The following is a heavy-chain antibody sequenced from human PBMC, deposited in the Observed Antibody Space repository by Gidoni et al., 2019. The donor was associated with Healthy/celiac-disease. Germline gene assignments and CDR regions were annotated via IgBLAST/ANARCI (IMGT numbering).Heavy chain of an antibody. CDR3: AKVKGFNLAVAVYFDY. Sequence: EVQLLESGGGLVQPGGSLRLSCAASGLTFSSYAMSWVRQAPGKGLEWVSAISGSGGSTYYADSVKGRFTISRDNSKNTLYLQMNSLRAEDTAVYYCAKVKGFNLAVAVYFDYWGQGTLVTVSS. CDR1: GLTFSSYA. D-gene: IGHD6-19*01. V-gene: IGHV3-23*01. J-gene: IGHJ4*02. CDR2: ISGSGGST.